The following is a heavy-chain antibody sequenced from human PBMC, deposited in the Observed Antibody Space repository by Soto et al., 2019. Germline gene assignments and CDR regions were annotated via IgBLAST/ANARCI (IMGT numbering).Heavy chain of an antibody. CDR3: ARHLARLPPAPAWFGP. CDR2: FFYSGNT. CDR1: GDSITNTHY. V-gene: IGHV4-39*01. J-gene: IGHJ5*02. D-gene: IGHD2-21*02. Sequence: SETLSLTCTVSGDSITNTHYWGWIRQPPGKGLEWIGTFFYSGNTYYNPSLSSRVTISVDTSKNQFYLSLSSVTAADTAVYYCARHLARLPPAPAWFGPWGQGTLVTVSS.